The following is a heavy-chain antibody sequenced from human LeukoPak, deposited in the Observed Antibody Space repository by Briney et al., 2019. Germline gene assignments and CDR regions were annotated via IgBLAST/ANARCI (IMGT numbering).Heavy chain of an antibody. CDR2: ISWNSGSI. J-gene: IGHJ2*01. CDR1: GFTFDDYA. CDR3: AGSDTIGYTPREWDYWYFDL. D-gene: IGHD3-16*02. V-gene: IGHV3-9*01. Sequence: PGGSLRLSCAASGFTFDDYAMHWVRQAPGKGLEWVSGISWNSGSIGYADSVKGRFTISRDNGKNSLYLQMNSLRAEDTAVYYCAGSDTIGYTPREWDYWYFDLWGRGTLVTVSS.